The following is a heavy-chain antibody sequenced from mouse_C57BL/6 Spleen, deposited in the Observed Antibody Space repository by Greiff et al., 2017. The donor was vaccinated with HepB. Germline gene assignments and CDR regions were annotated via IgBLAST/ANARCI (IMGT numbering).Heavy chain of an antibody. CDR2: IRSKSNNYAT. CDR1: GFSFNTYA. J-gene: IGHJ4*01. CDR3: VRLYYSNYGYAMDY. V-gene: IGHV10-1*01. D-gene: IGHD2-5*01. Sequence: EVKVEESGGGLVQPKGSLKLSCAASGFSFNTYAMNWVRQAPGKGLEWVARIRSKSNNYATYYADSVKDRFTISRDDSESMLYLQMNNLKTEDTAMYYCVRLYYSNYGYAMDYWGQGTSVTVSS.